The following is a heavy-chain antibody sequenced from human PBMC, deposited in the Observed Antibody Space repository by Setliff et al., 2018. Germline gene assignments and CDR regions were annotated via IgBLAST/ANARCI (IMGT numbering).Heavy chain of an antibody. Sequence: SETLSLTCAVYGGSFSGYYWSWIRQPPGKGLEWIGEINHSGSTNYNPSHKSRVTISVDTSKNQFSLKLSSVTAADTAVYYCARGRIAAALYYFDYWGQGTLVTVSS. V-gene: IGHV4-34*01. CDR3: ARGRIAAALYYFDY. J-gene: IGHJ4*02. D-gene: IGHD6-13*01. CDR1: GGSFSGYY. CDR2: INHSGST.